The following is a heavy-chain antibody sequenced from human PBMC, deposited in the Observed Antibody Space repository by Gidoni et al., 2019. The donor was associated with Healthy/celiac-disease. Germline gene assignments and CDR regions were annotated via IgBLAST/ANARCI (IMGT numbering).Heavy chain of an antibody. V-gene: IGHV1-8*01. CDR1: GYTFTSYD. Sequence: QVQLVQSGAEVKKPGASVKVSCKASGYTFTSYDIHWLRQATGQGPEWNGWMNPNSGNTGYAQKFQGRVTMTRNTSISTAYMELSSLRSEDTAVYYCARGRFKGLVQLERSYYFDYWGQGTLVTVSS. D-gene: IGHD1-1*01. CDR3: ARGRFKGLVQLERSYYFDY. J-gene: IGHJ4*02. CDR2: MNPNSGNT.